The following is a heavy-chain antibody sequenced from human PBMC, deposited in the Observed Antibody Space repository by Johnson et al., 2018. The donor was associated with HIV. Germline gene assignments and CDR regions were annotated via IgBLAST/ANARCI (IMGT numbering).Heavy chain of an antibody. V-gene: IGHV3-9*01. J-gene: IGHJ3*02. CDR3: ARRFFPGITVALDAFDI. CDR1: EFPFDDHA. Sequence: VQLVESGGGLVQPGRSLRLSCAASEFPFDDHALHWVRQSPGTGLQWFSIILKGRFSISRDNSKNSLYLQMNSLRAEDTAVYYCARRFFPGITVALDAFDIWGQGTMVTVSS. D-gene: IGHD6-19*01. CDR2: I.